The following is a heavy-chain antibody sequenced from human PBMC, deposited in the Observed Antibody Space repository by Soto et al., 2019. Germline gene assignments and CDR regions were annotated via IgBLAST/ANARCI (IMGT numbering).Heavy chain of an antibody. CDR2: IYYSGST. J-gene: IGHJ4*02. D-gene: IGHD3-3*01. V-gene: IGHV4-39*01. CDR1: GGSISSSSYY. CDR3: ARLAVYYDFWSGYPKTYYFDY. Sequence: SETLSLTCTVSGGSISSSSYYWGWIRQPPGKGLEWIGSIYYSGSTYYNPSLKSRVTISVGTSKNQFSLKLSSVTAADTAVYYCARLAVYYDFWSGYPKTYYFDYWGQGTLVTVSS.